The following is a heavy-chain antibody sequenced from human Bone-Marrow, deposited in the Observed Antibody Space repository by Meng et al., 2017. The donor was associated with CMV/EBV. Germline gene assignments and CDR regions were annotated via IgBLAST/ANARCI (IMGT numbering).Heavy chain of an antibody. V-gene: IGHV1-69*05. J-gene: IGHJ6*02. D-gene: IGHD3-16*01. Sequence: SVKVSCKASGGTFSSYAISWVRQAPGQGLEWMGGIIPIFGTANYAQKFQGRVTITTDESTSTAYMELSSLRSEDTAVYYCARGTIMIRDYHHHGVDVWGQGTTFTVSS. CDR2: IIPIFGTA. CDR1: GGTFSSYA. CDR3: ARGTIMIRDYHHHGVDV.